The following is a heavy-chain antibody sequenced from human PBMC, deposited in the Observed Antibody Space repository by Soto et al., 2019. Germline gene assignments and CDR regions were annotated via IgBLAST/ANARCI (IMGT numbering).Heavy chain of an antibody. CDR2: IYYSGST. CDR3: ARHTLDVYCSSTSCYPDAFDI. J-gene: IGHJ3*02. D-gene: IGHD2-2*01. CDR1: GGSISSSSYY. Sequence: QLQLQESGPGLVKPSETLSLTCTVSGGSISSSSYYWGWIRQPPGKGLEWIGSIYYSGSTYYNPSLKSRVTISVDTSKNQFSLKLSSVTAADTAVYYCARHTLDVYCSSTSCYPDAFDIWGQGTMVTVSS. V-gene: IGHV4-39*01.